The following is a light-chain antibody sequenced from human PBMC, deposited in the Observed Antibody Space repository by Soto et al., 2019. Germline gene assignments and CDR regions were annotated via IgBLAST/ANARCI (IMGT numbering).Light chain of an antibody. CDR3: ATWDDSLSNSV. Sequence: QSVLTQPPSASGTPGQRVVISCSGSSSNTASNYIYWYQQVPGTAPKLLIYSNNQRPSGVPDRFSGSKSGTSASLVISGLRSEDEADYYCATWDDSLSNSVFGTGTKVTVL. V-gene: IGLV1-47*02. CDR1: SSNTASNY. CDR2: SNN. J-gene: IGLJ1*01.